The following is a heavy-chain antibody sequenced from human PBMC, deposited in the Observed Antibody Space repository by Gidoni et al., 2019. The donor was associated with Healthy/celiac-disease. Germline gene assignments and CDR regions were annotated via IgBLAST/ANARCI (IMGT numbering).Heavy chain of an antibody. J-gene: IGHJ3*02. Sequence: EVQLVDSGGGLVQRGGSLRLPCAAYVFHFSTYAMSWVRPAPGKGLECVSTFSGTDSSTYYADSVKGRFTISRDNSKNTLYLQMNSLRAEDTAVYYCAKEKLLRGDAFDIWGQGTMVTVSS. CDR3: AKEKLLRGDAFDI. CDR2: FSGTDSST. D-gene: IGHD3-10*01. CDR1: VFHFSTYA. V-gene: IGHV3-23*04.